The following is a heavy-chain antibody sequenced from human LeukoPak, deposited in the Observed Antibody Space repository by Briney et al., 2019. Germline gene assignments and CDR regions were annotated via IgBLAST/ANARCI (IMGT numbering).Heavy chain of an antibody. CDR1: GGSISSYY. CDR3: AREPYYYGSGSYSGFDY. Sequence: SETLSLTCAVYGGSISSYYWSWIRQPPGKGLEWIGYIYYSGSTNYNPSLKSRVTISVDTSKNQFSLKLSSVTAADTAVYYCAREPYYYGSGSYSGFDYWGQGTLVTVSS. D-gene: IGHD3-10*01. CDR2: IYYSGST. J-gene: IGHJ4*02. V-gene: IGHV4-59*01.